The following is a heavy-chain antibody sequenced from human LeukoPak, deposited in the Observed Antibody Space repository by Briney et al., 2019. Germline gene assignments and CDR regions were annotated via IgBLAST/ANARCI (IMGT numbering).Heavy chain of an antibody. CDR2: IIPIFGTA. J-gene: IGHJ5*02. CDR3: ARQYYDFWSGLDVRIRENWFDP. CDR1: GGTFSSYA. Sequence: SVKVSCKASGGTFSSYAISWVRQAPGQGLEWMGGIIPIFGTANYAQKFQGRVTITADESTSTAYMELSSLRSEDVAVYYCARQYYDFWSGLDVRIRENWFDPRGQGTLVTVSS. V-gene: IGHV1-69*13. D-gene: IGHD3-3*01.